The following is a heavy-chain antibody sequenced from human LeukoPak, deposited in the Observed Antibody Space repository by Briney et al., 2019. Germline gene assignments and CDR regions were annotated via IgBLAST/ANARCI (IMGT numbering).Heavy chain of an antibody. J-gene: IGHJ5*02. V-gene: IGHV5-51*01. CDR3: ARGGACGTTSCNRWFDP. CDR2: VYPGDSDT. D-gene: IGHD2-2*01. CDR1: GYTFSNDW. Sequence: ESLKISCKGSGYTFSNDWIAWVRQMPGKGLEWMGIVYPGDSDTKYSPSFQGQITISADKSISTAYLQWSSLKASDTAMYYCARGGACGTTSCNRWFDPWGQGTLVTVSS.